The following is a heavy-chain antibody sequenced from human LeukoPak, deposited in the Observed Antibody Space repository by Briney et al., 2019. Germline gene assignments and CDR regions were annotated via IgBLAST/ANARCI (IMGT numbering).Heavy chain of an antibody. V-gene: IGHV1-18*01. CDR1: GYTFTSYG. Sequence: GASVKVSCKASGYTFTSYGISWVRQAPGQGLEWMGWISAYNGNTNYAQKLQGRVTMTTDTSTSTAYMELRSLRSDDTAVYYCARARRYYYDSSGYYSGAFDIWGQGTMVTVSS. CDR2: ISAYNGNT. D-gene: IGHD3-22*01. J-gene: IGHJ3*02. CDR3: ARARRYYYDSSGYYSGAFDI.